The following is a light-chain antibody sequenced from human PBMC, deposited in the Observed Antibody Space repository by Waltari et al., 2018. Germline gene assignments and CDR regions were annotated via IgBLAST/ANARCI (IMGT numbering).Light chain of an antibody. Sequence: QSALTQPASVSGTPGQSITIPCTGTTSDVGSYDLVPWYQQPPGEAPKLRSCEVFKRPPAISRRFSVSKSGSTASLTISGLQPEDEADYYCCSDAGRGTYVYGSGTKVTVL. J-gene: IGLJ1*01. CDR1: TSDVGSYDL. V-gene: IGLV2-23*02. CDR3: CSDAGRGTYV. CDR2: EVF.